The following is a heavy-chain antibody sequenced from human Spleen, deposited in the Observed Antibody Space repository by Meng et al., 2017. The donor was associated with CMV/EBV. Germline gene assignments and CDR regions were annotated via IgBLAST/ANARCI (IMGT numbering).Heavy chain of an antibody. CDR3: ARQDCTSTSCSGGLVY. D-gene: IGHD2-2*01. Sequence: GGSLRLSCKGSGYSFTSYWIGWVRQMPGKGLEWMGIIYPGDSDTRYSPSFQGQVTISADKSISTAYLQWNSLKASDTAMYYCARQDCTSTSCSGGLVYWGQGTLVTVSS. V-gene: IGHV5-51*01. CDR2: IYPGDSDT. CDR1: GYSFTSYW. J-gene: IGHJ4*02.